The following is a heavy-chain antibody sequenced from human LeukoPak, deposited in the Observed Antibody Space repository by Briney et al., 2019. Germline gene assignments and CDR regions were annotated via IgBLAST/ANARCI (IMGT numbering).Heavy chain of an antibody. CDR2: IIPIFGTA. Sequence: ASVKVSCKASGGTFSSYAISWVRQAPGQRLEWMGGIIPIFGTANYAQKFQGRVTITADESTSTAYMELSSLRSEDTAVYYCARDGAWGIVAAGPHPTDGYFDYWGQGTLVTVSS. J-gene: IGHJ4*02. D-gene: IGHD6-13*01. CDR3: ARDGAWGIVAAGPHPTDGYFDY. CDR1: GGTFSSYA. V-gene: IGHV1-69*13.